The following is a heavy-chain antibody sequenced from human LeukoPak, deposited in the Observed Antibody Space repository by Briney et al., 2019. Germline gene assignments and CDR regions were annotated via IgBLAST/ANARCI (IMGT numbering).Heavy chain of an antibody. CDR2: IRWNSGRI. J-gene: IGHJ5*02. V-gene: IGHV3-9*01. Sequence: GGSLRLSCAASGFTFDDYAMHWIRQTPGKGLEWVSGIRWNSGRIDYADFVKGRFIISRDNAKNSLYLQMNSLRAEDSALYYCAKDKTSGIAGPFYHWGQGTLVTVSS. CDR3: AKDKTSGIAGPFYH. CDR1: GFTFDDYA. D-gene: IGHD6-13*01.